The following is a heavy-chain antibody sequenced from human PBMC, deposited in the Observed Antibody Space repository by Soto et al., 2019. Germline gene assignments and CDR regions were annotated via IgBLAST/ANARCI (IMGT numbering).Heavy chain of an antibody. V-gene: IGHV1-18*01. D-gene: IGHD2-2*01. CDR1: GYTFTSYG. CDR2: ISAYNGNT. Sequence: QVQLVQSGAEVKKPGASVKVSCKASGYTFTSYGISWVRQAPGQGLEWMGWISAYNGNTNYAQKLQGRVTMTTDTSTSIAYMELRSLRSDDTAVYYCAVGEYQLLMDSYYYGMDVWGQGTTVTVSS. CDR3: AVGEYQLLMDSYYYGMDV. J-gene: IGHJ6*02.